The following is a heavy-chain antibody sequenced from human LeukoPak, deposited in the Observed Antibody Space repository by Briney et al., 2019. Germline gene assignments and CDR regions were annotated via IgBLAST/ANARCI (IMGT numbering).Heavy chain of an antibody. D-gene: IGHD6-19*01. J-gene: IGHJ6*03. CDR2: IIPIFGTA. CDR3: ARGRYSSYYYYYMDV. Sequence: ASVKVSCKASGYTFTSYDINWVRQAPGQGLEWMGGIIPIFGTANYAQKFQGRVTITADKSTSTAYMELSSLRSEDTAVYYCARGRYSSYYYYYMDVWGKGTTVTVSS. CDR1: GYTFTSYD. V-gene: IGHV1-69*06.